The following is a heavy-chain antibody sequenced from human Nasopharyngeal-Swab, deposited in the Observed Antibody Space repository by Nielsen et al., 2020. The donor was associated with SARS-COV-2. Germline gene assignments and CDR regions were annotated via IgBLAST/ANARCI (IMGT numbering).Heavy chain of an antibody. CDR3: ARTLYDIVTDQYEGYDT. V-gene: IGHV4-30-4*08. J-gene: IGHJ5*02. CDR2: IYYSGDT. Sequence: SETLSLTCAVSGVFISRGGAYWSWLRQPPGKGLEWIGYIYYSGDTDYNPALQGRVSISADTSRNQFSLKLTSVTAADTAVYYCARTLYDIVTDQYEGYDTWGPGILVTVSS. D-gene: IGHD3-9*01. CDR1: GVFISRGGAY.